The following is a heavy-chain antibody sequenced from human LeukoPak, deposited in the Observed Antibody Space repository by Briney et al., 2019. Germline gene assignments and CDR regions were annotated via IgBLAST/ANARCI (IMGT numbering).Heavy chain of an antibody. CDR2: NGRSSSTI. CDR1: RFIFSSYE. V-gene: IGHV3-48*03. Sequence: EGCLCLSCAASRFIFSSYERNWVRQARGKGLEWVSYNGRSSSTIYYADSVKGRFTISRDSAKNSLYLQMNSLRAEDTAVYYCARVVGATLFDYGGQGTLVTVSS. CDR3: ARVVGATLFDY. J-gene: IGHJ4*02. D-gene: IGHD1-26*01.